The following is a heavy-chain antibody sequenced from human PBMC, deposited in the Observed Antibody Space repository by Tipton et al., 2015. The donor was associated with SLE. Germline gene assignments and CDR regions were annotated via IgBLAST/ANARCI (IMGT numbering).Heavy chain of an antibody. J-gene: IGHJ3*02. CDR2: IYHSGST. D-gene: IGHD5-24*01. V-gene: IGHV4-38-2*02. Sequence: LRLSCTVSGGSISSYYWGWIRQPPGKGLEWIGSIYHSGSTYYNPSLKSRVTISVDTSKNQFSLKLSSVTAADTAVYYCAGTRLRDGYKSHAFDIWGQGTMVTVSS. CDR1: GGSISSYY. CDR3: AGTRLRDGYKSHAFDI.